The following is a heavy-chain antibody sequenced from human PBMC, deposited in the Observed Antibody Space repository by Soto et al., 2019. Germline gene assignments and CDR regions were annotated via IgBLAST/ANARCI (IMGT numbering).Heavy chain of an antibody. D-gene: IGHD6-19*01. J-gene: IGHJ4*02. Sequence: GGSLRLSCAASGFTFSSYSMNRVRQAPGKGLEWVSSISSSSSYIYYADSVKGRFTISRDNAKNSLYLQMNSLRAEDPAVYYCARKAVAGTSRGYWGQGTLVTGS. V-gene: IGHV3-21*01. CDR2: ISSSSSYI. CDR1: GFTFSSYS. CDR3: ARKAVAGTSRGY.